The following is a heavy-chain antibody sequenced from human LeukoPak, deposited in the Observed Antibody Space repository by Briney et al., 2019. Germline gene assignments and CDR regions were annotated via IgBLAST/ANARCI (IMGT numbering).Heavy chain of an antibody. Sequence: SVKVSCKASGYTFTDYQMHWVRQAPGQGLEWMGGIIPIFGTANYAQKFQGRVTITADESTSTAYMELSSLRSEDTAVYYCARAPLGGATTIYFDYWGQGTLVTVSS. CDR2: IIPIFGTA. V-gene: IGHV1-69*13. CDR1: GYTFTDYQ. J-gene: IGHJ4*02. CDR3: ARAPLGGATTIYFDY. D-gene: IGHD1-26*01.